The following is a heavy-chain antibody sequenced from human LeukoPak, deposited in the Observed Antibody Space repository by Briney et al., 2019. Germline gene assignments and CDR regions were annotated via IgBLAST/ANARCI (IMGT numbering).Heavy chain of an antibody. J-gene: IGHJ3*02. D-gene: IGHD3-10*01. Sequence: GGSLRLSCSASGFTFSTYAMTWVRQAPGKGLEWVSGISGSGSDRYYADSVKGQFTISRDNSKNTLYLQMNSLRAEDTAVYYCAKDFVGVIPDAFDIWGQGTMVTVSS. V-gene: IGHV3-23*01. CDR3: AKDFVGVIPDAFDI. CDR2: ISGSGSDR. CDR1: GFTFSTYA.